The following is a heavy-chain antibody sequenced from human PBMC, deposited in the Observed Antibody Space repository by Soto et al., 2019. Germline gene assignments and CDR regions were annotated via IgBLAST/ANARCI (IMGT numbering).Heavy chain of an antibody. D-gene: IGHD6-19*01. J-gene: IGHJ5*02. CDR1: GGSIRSYY. V-gene: IGHV4-59*01. Sequence: SETLSLTCTVSGGSIRSYYWSWIRQPPGKGLEWIGYIYYSGSTNYNPSLKSRVTISVDTSKNQFSLKLSSVTAADTAVYYCARANSSGWYGDWFDPWGQGTLVTVSS. CDR3: ARANSSGWYGDWFDP. CDR2: IYYSGST.